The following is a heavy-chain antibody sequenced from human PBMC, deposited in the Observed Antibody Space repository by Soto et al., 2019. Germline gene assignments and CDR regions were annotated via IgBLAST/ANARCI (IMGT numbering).Heavy chain of an antibody. CDR1: GGSLSSYA. CDR3: GRRGRVGGNGDFYAGMDV. V-gene: IGHV1-69*13. Sequence: SVRVSCKASGGSLSSYAISWVRQAPGQGLEWMGGIIPIFGTANYAQKFQGRVTITADESTSTDYMELSSLRSEDTAVYYCGRRGRVGGNGDFYAGMDVWGKGTTVTVSS. D-gene: IGHD1-26*01. J-gene: IGHJ6*04. CDR2: IIPIFGTA.